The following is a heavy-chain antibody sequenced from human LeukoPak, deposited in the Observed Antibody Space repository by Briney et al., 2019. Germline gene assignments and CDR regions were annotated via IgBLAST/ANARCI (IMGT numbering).Heavy chain of an antibody. CDR1: GFTFSSYA. CDR3: AREYSSGWDHAFDI. V-gene: IGHV3-30-3*01. Sequence: GGSLRLSCAASGFTFSSYAMHWVRQAPGKGLEWVAVISYDGSNKYYADSVKGRFTISRDNSKNTLYLQMNSLRAEDTAVYYCAREYSSGWDHAFDIWGQGTMVTVSS. J-gene: IGHJ3*02. D-gene: IGHD6-19*01. CDR2: ISYDGSNK.